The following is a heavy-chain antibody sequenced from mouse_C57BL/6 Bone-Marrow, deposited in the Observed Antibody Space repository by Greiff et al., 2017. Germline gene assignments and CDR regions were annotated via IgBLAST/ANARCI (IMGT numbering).Heavy chain of an antibody. CDR2: IHPNGGSP. J-gene: IGHJ4*01. CDR1: GYTFTNYW. D-gene: IGHD2-4*01. V-gene: IGHV1-64*01. CDR3: AKCYDYDDYSMDY. Sequence: QVQLQQPGAELVKPGASVKLSCKASGYTFTNYWMHWVKQRPGQGLEWIGMIHPNGGSPDYNEKFKSEATLSVDKSSRTAYMELSSLTSEDSAVYDCAKCYDYDDYSMDYWGQGTAVTVSS.